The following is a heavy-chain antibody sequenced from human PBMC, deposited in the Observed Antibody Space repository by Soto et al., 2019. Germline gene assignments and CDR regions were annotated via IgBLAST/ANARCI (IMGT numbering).Heavy chain of an antibody. J-gene: IGHJ5*02. CDR3: ARDVSGGLDP. V-gene: IGHV3-66*01. Sequence: EVQLVESGGGLVQPGGSLRLSCTASGFTVSSNYMSWVRQAPGKGLEWVSVIYSAGNTYYADSVKGRFSISRDNSKNTRYLVMNSLRAEDTAVYYCARDVSGGLDPWGQGTLVTVSS. CDR1: GFTVSSNY. D-gene: IGHD3-10*01. CDR2: IYSAGNT.